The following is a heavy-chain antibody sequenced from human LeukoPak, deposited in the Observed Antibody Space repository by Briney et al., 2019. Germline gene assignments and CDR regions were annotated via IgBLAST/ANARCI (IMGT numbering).Heavy chain of an antibody. V-gene: IGHV4-31*03. J-gene: IGHJ5*02. Sequence: PSQTLSLTCTVSVGSISSAGYYWSWIRQRPGKGMEWLGFIYYSGTTYYNPSLKSRVFISLTTSQNHVSLELSSVTAADTAVYYCARATGGAAAAGFDPWGEGTHVTVSS. CDR1: VGSISSAGYY. D-gene: IGHD6-13*01. CDR3: ARATGGAAAAGFDP. CDR2: IYYSGTT.